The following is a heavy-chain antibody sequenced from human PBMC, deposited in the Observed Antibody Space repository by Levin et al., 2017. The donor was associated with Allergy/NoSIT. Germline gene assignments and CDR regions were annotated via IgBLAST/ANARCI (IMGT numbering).Heavy chain of an antibody. Sequence: ASQTLSLTCTVSGGSISSYYWSWIRQPPGKGLEWIGYIYYSGSTNYNPSLKSRVTISVDTSKNQFSLKLSSVTAADTAVYYCARVNYDILTGSKLFDYWGQGTLVTVSS. CDR2: IYYSGST. V-gene: IGHV4-59*01. J-gene: IGHJ4*02. CDR3: ARVNYDILTGSKLFDY. CDR1: GGSISSYY. D-gene: IGHD3-9*01.